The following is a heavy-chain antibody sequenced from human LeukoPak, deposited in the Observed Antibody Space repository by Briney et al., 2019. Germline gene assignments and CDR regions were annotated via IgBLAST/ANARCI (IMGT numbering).Heavy chain of an antibody. D-gene: IGHD6-13*01. V-gene: IGHV4-39*01. J-gene: IGHJ4*02. CDR1: GGSISSSTYF. CDR2: IYYSGST. CDR3: AQQLGRYFDY. Sequence: SETLSLTCTVSGGSISSSTYFWGWIRQPPGKGLEWIGSIYYSGSTHHNPSLKSRVTISVDTSKNQFSLKLSSVTAADTAVYYCAQQLGRYFDYWGQGTLVTVSS.